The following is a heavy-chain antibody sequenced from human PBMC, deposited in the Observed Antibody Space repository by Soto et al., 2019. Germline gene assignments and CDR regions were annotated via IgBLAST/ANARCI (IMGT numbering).Heavy chain of an antibody. Sequence: EVQLVESGGGLVQPGRSLRLSCAASGFTFDDYAMHWVRQSPGKGLAWVSGISWNSGSIGYADSVKGRFTISRDNAKNSLYLQLNSLRAEDTALYYCAKVQAAEDGTFYDMDVWGQGTTVTVSS. J-gene: IGHJ6*02. CDR1: GFTFDDYA. CDR2: ISWNSGSI. CDR3: AKVQAAEDGTFYDMDV. V-gene: IGHV3-9*01. D-gene: IGHD6-13*01.